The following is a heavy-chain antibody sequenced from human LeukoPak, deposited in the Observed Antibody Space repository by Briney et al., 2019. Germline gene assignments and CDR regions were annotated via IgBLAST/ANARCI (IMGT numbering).Heavy chain of an antibody. D-gene: IGHD3-9*01. Sequence: ASVKVSCKASGYTFTSYAMNWVRQAPGQGLEWMGWINTNTGNPTYAQGFTGRFVFSLDTSVSTAYLQISSLKAEDTAVYYCARGPLRYFGWPDAFDIWGQGTMVTVSS. CDR2: INTNTGNP. CDR1: GYTFTSYA. CDR3: ARGPLRYFGWPDAFDI. V-gene: IGHV7-4-1*02. J-gene: IGHJ3*02.